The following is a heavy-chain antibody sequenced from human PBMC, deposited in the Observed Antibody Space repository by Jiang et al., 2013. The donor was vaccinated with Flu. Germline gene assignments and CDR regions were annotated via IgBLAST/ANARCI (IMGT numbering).Heavy chain of an antibody. Sequence: QPPGKGLEWIGSIYYSGSTYYNPSLKSRVTISVDTSKNQFSLKLSSVTATDTAVYYCARQAPRQYYGDRYYFDYWGQGTLVTVSS. V-gene: IGHV4-39*01. CDR3: ARQAPRQYYGDRYYFDY. D-gene: IGHD4-17*01. J-gene: IGHJ4*02. CDR2: IYYSGST.